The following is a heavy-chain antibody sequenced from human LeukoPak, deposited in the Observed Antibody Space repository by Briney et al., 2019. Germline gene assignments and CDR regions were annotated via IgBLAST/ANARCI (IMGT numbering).Heavy chain of an antibody. CDR2: INPSGGST. V-gene: IGHV1-46*01. J-gene: IGHJ3*02. D-gene: IGHD5-24*01. Sequence: GASVKVSCKASGYTFTSYYMHWVRQAPGQGLEWMGIINPSGGSTSYAQKFRGRVTMTRDTSTSTVYMELSSLRSEDTAVYYCARDLRPPVMATFADDAFDIWGQGTMVTVSS. CDR3: ARDLRPPVMATFADDAFDI. CDR1: GYTFTSYY.